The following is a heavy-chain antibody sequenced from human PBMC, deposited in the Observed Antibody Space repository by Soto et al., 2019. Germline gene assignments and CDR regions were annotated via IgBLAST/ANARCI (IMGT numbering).Heavy chain of an antibody. CDR1: GGSITSSNYF. V-gene: IGHV4-39*01. Sequence: SETLSLTCSVSGGSITSSNYFWGWIRQPPGKGLEWIGSIYYSGSTYYDPSLKSRVAISVDTSKKQFSLKLSSVTAADTAVYYCASLITNYYYYGMDVWGQGTTVTSP. J-gene: IGHJ6*02. CDR3: ASLITNYYYYGMDV. D-gene: IGHD3-16*01. CDR2: IYYSGST.